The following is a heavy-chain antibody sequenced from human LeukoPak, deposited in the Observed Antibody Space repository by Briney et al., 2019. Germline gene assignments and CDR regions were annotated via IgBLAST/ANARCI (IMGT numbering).Heavy chain of an antibody. D-gene: IGHD3-10*01. CDR3: ARGDYYGSGSYYNEAIRFDP. CDR2: ISAYNGNT. Sequence: ASVKVSCKASGGTFSSYAISWVRQAPGQGLEWMGWISAYNGNTNYAQKLQGRVTMTTDTSTSTAYMELRSLRSDDTAVYYCARGDYYGSGSYYNEAIRFDPWGQGTLVTVSS. V-gene: IGHV1-18*01. CDR1: GGTFSSYA. J-gene: IGHJ5*02.